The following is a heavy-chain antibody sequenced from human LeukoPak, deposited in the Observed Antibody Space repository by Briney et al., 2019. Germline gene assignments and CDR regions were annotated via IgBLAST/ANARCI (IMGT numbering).Heavy chain of an antibody. V-gene: IGHV3-23*01. CDR1: GFSFSSYW. Sequence: SGGSLRLSCAASGFSFSSYWMSWVRQAPGKGLEWVSAISGSGGNTYYADSVKGRFTISRDNSKNTLYLQMNSLRAEDTAVYYCAKDPSLSYDSSGYYYHYWGQGTLVTVSS. CDR3: AKDPSLSYDSSGYYYHY. J-gene: IGHJ4*02. CDR2: ISGSGGNT. D-gene: IGHD3-22*01.